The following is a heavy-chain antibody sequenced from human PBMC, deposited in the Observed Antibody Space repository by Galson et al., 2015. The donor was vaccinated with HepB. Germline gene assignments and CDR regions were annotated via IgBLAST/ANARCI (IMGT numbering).Heavy chain of an antibody. CDR3: AKGQFTGTLFYYYGMDV. J-gene: IGHJ6*02. CDR2: VSYDGNNK. V-gene: IGHV3-30*18. Sequence: SLRLSCAASGFTFSDYGMHWVRQAPGKGLESVAVVSYDGNNKYHADSVKGRFTISRDNSRNTLYLRMNSLSGEDTAVYYCAKGQFTGTLFYYYGMDVWGQGTTVAVSS. CDR1: GFTFSDYG. D-gene: IGHD1-7*01.